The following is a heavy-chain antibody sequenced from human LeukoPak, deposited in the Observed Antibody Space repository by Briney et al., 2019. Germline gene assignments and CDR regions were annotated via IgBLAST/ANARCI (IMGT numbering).Heavy chain of an antibody. CDR2: INPSGGST. CDR1: GYTFTSYY. Sequence: GASVTVSCTASGYTFTSYYMHWVRQAPGQGLEWMGIINPSGGSTIYAQKFQGRVTITRDTSTSTVYMELSSLRSEDTAVYYCARDIDSSGLDYWGQGTLVTVSS. J-gene: IGHJ4*02. CDR3: ARDIDSSGLDY. D-gene: IGHD3-22*01. V-gene: IGHV1-46*01.